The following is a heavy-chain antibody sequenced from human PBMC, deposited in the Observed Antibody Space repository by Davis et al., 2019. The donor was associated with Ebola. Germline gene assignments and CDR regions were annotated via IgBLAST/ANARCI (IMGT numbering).Heavy chain of an antibody. CDR1: GFIFSSYS. CDR3: AKSAPGYCSGGSCYSAEYFQH. D-gene: IGHD2-15*01. Sequence: GGSLRLSCAASGFIFSSYSMNWVRQAPGKGLEWVSSISSSSSYIYYADSVKGRFTISRDNSKNTLYLQMNSLRAEDTAVYYCAKSAPGYCSGGSCYSAEYFQHWGQGTLVTVSS. J-gene: IGHJ1*01. V-gene: IGHV3-21*01. CDR2: ISSSSSYI.